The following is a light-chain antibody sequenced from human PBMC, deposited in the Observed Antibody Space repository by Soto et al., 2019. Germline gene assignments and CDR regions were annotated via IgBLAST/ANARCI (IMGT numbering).Light chain of an antibody. J-gene: IGLJ1*01. CDR3: CSYAGSPRYV. V-gene: IGLV2-11*01. CDR1: SSDVGGYNY. CDR2: DVS. Sequence: QSALTQPRSVSGSPGQSVTISCTGTSSDVGGYNYVSWYQQHPGKAPKVMIYDVSERPSGVPDRFSGSKSGNTASLTISGLQAEDEADYHCCSYAGSPRYVLGTGTKLTVL.